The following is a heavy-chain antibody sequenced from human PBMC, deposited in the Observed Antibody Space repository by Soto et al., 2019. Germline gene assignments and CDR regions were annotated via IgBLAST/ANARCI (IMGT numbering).Heavy chain of an antibody. Sequence: ASVKVSCKASGYTFTSYDINWVRQATGQGLEWMGWMKSNSGDTGYAQKFQGRVTMTRDTSINTAYMELSNLKSEDTAVYYCARVNYDILSSPNWFDPWRQGTTGTVSS. J-gene: IGHJ5*02. CDR1: GYTFTSYD. CDR3: ARVNYDILSSPNWFDP. D-gene: IGHD3-9*01. CDR2: MKSNSGDT. V-gene: IGHV1-8*01.